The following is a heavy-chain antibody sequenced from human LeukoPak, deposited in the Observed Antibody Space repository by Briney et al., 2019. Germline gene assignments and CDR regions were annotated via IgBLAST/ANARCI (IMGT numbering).Heavy chain of an antibody. V-gene: IGHV3-43*01. D-gene: IGHD3-10*01. CDR3: AKSMVSGSSHWYFDL. Sequence: GGSLRLSCAASGFTFGDYTMHWVRQAPGKGLEWVSLISWDGGSTYYADSVKGRFTISRDNSKNSLYLQMNSLRTEDTALYYCAKSMVSGSSHWYFDLWGRGTLVTVSS. CDR1: GFTFGDYT. CDR2: ISWDGGST. J-gene: IGHJ2*01.